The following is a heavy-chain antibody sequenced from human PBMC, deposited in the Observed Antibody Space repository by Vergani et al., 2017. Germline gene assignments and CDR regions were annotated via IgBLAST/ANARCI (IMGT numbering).Heavy chain of an antibody. J-gene: IGHJ4*02. Sequence: VQLVESGGGVVQPGRSLRLSCAASGFTFSSYGMHWVRQAPGKGLEWVSAISGSGGSTYYADSVKGRFTISRDNSKNTLYLQMNSLRAEDTAVYYCANTGYSSSWNYFDYWGQGTLVTLSS. CDR3: ANTGYSSSWNYFDY. CDR1: GFTFSSYG. CDR2: ISGSGGST. D-gene: IGHD6-13*01. V-gene: IGHV3-23*04.